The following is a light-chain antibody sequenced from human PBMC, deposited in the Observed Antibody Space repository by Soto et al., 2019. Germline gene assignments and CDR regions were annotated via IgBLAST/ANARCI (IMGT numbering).Light chain of an antibody. CDR2: GAS. J-gene: IGKJ1*01. CDR3: QQYGSSRT. V-gene: IGKV3-20*01. Sequence: EIVLTQSPGTLSLSPGERATLSCRASQSVSSSYLAWYQQRPGQAPRLLIYGASYRATGIPDRFSGSGSGTDFTLIISRLEPEDVAVYYCQQYGSSRTFGQGTKVEVK. CDR1: QSVSSSY.